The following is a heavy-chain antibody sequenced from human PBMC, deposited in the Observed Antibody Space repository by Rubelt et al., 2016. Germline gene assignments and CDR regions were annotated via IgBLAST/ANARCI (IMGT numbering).Heavy chain of an antibody. Sequence: EVQLVESGGGLVQPGGSLRLSCAASGFTFSSYSMNWVRQAPGKGLEWVSYISSSSSTIYYAASVKGRFTISRDNAKTSLYLQMNSLRAEDTAVYYCARGGATTDYWGQGTLVTVSS. J-gene: IGHJ4*02. CDR1: GFTFSSYS. CDR2: ISSSSSTI. D-gene: IGHD1-26*01. V-gene: IGHV3-48*04. CDR3: ARGGATTDY.